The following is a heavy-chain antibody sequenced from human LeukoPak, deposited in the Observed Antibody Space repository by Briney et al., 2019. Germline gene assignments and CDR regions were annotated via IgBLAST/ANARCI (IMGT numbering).Heavy chain of an antibody. Sequence: SETLSLTCAVYGGSFNDYYWGWIRQPPGKGLEWIGNIFYSGSTYYGPSLKSRLTISLDTSRNQFSLKLNSVTAADTAVYYCAKSNGYGLIDIWGQGTMVTVSS. CDR2: IFYSGST. V-gene: IGHV4-34*12. D-gene: IGHD3-10*01. J-gene: IGHJ3*02. CDR3: AKSNGYGLIDI. CDR1: GGSFNDYY.